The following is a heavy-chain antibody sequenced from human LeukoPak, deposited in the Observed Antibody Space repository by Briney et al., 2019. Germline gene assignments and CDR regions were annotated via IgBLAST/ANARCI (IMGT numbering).Heavy chain of an antibody. CDR1: GGTFSSYA. CDR2: IIPILGIA. Sequence: GSSVKVSCKASGGTFSSYAISWVRQAPGQGLEWMGGIIPILGIANYAQKFQGRVTITADKSTSTAYMELSSLRAEDTAVYYCAKGRGKYCYDSSGLFDYWGQGTLVTVSS. CDR3: AKGRGKYCYDSSGLFDY. V-gene: IGHV1-69*04. D-gene: IGHD3-22*01. J-gene: IGHJ4*02.